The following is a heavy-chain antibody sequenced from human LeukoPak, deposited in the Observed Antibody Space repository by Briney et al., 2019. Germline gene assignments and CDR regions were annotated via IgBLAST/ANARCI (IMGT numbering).Heavy chain of an antibody. CDR3: AKAPIAVAGKGAYFDY. J-gene: IGHJ4*02. D-gene: IGHD6-19*01. V-gene: IGHV3-23*01. CDR1: GFTFSSYP. Sequence: GGSLRLSCAASGFTFSSYPMSWVRQAPGKGLEWVSAISGSGGSTYYADSVKGRFTISRDNSKNTLYLQMNSLRAEDTAVYYCAKAPIAVAGKGAYFDYRGQGTLVTVSS. CDR2: ISGSGGST.